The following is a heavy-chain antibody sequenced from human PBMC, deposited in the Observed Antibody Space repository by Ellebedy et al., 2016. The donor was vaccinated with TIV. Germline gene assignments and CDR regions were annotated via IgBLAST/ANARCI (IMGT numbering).Heavy chain of an antibody. CDR2: IVSNGDST. Sequence: GESLKISCSASGFTFSSYAMHWVRQAPGKGLEYISAIVSNGDSTYHANSVKGRFTISRDNSNNTLYLQMSSLRPEDTAVYYCVKAWGDWGQGTLVTVSS. J-gene: IGHJ4*02. D-gene: IGHD3-16*01. V-gene: IGHV3-64D*06. CDR3: VKAWGD. CDR1: GFTFSSYA.